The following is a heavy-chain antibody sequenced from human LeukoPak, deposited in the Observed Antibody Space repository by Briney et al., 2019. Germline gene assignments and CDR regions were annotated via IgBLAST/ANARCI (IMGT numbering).Heavy chain of an antibody. V-gene: IGHV1-18*01. Sequence: ASVKVSCKASGYTFTSYGISWVRQAPGQGLEWMGWISAYNGNTNYAQKLQGRVTMTTDTSTSTAYMELRSLRSDDTAVYYCARDGFLRGEPQGLDVWGKGTTVTISS. CDR2: ISAYNGNT. D-gene: IGHD3-16*01. CDR3: ARDGFLRGEPQGLDV. J-gene: IGHJ6*04. CDR1: GYTFTSYG.